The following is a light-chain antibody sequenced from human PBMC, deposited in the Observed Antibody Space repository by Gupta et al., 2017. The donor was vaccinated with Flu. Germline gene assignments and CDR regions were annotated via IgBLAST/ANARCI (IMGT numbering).Light chain of an antibody. CDR3: QVWDSATNHVV. V-gene: IGLV3-1*01. Sequence: YELTQPPSVAVSPGQAATITCSGDDLQKKSVCWYQQKPGQPPILVIYQDTKRPSRIPDRFSGSGSGTTATLTIRGTQASDEADYHCQVWDSATNHVVFGGGTKLTVL. J-gene: IGLJ2*01. CDR1: DLQKKS. CDR2: QDT.